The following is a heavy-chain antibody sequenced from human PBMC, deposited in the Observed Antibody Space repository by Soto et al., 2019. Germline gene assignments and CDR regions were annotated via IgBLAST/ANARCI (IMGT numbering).Heavy chain of an antibody. D-gene: IGHD1-1*01. CDR3: ARDPGTGAALRAYHFDY. CDR2: INAGNGDT. V-gene: IGHV1-3*01. CDR1: RYSFTTYA. J-gene: IGHJ4*02. Sequence: ASVKVSCKASRYSFTTYALHWVRQAPGQRLEWMGWINAGNGDTKYSEKFQGRVTITRDTSANTVYMELSSLRSEDTSVYYCARDPGTGAALRAYHFDYWGQGTLVTVSS.